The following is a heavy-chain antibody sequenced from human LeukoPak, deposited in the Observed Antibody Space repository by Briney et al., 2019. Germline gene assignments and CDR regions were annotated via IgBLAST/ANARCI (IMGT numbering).Heavy chain of an antibody. CDR3: ARDLPVVGAPGFDY. CDR1: GFTFSSYS. D-gene: IGHD1-26*01. J-gene: IGHJ4*02. V-gene: IGHV3-7*01. CDR2: INPDGSQK. Sequence: GGSLRLSCAASGFTFSSYSMNWVRQAPGKGLEWVANINPDGSQKYYVDSVKGRFTISRDNAKNSLFLQMNSLRVEDTAVYYCARDLPVVGAPGFDYWGQGTLVTVSS.